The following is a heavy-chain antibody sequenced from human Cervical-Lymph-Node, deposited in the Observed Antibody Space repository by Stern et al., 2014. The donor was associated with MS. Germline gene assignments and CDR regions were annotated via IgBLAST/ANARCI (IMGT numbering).Heavy chain of an antibody. J-gene: IGHJ4*02. CDR1: GYTFSSYG. CDR3: ARGADYSDY. V-gene: IGHV1-18*01. Sequence: QVQLVQSGGEVKQPGASVKVSCKTSGYTFSSYGISWVRQASGQGLEWIGWISTKNGNTNYGKKVQGRVTMTTDTSTNTAYMELRSLRSDDTAVYYCARGADYSDYWGQGTLVTVSS. CDR2: ISTKNGNT. D-gene: IGHD5-12*01.